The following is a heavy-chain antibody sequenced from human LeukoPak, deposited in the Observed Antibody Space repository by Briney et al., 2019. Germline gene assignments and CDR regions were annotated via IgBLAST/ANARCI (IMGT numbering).Heavy chain of an antibody. D-gene: IGHD3-16*01. CDR2: IYHSGNT. V-gene: IGHV4-30-2*01. CDR1: GASISSGGYS. J-gene: IGHJ4*02. CDR3: ARKKDYVDYVDY. Sequence: SETLSLTCAVSGASISSGGYSWNWIRLPPGKGLEWIANIYHSGNTYYNPSLRSRVTISVDTSKNQLSLMLSSVTAADTALYYCARKKDYVDYVDYWAREPWSPSLQ.